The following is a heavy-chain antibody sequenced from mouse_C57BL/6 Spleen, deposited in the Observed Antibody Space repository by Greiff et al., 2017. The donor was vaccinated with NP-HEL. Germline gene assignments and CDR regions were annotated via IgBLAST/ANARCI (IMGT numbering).Heavy chain of an antibody. CDR1: GYTFTSYW. CDR3: SLRAMDY. J-gene: IGHJ4*01. V-gene: IGHV1-69*01. Sequence: VQLQQSGAELVMPGASVKLSCKASGYTFTSYWMHWVKQRPGQGLEWIGEIDPSDSYTNYNQKFKGKSTLTVDKSSSTAYMQLSSLTSEDSAVYYCSLRAMDYWGQGTSVTVSS. D-gene: IGHD1-1*01. CDR2: IDPSDSYT.